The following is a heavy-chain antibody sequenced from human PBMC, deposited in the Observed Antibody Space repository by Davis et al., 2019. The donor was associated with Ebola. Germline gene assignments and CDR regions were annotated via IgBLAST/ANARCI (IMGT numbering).Heavy chain of an antibody. CDR2: IYYSGST. J-gene: IGHJ4*02. V-gene: IGHV4-39*01. Sequence: SETLSLTCTVSGGSISSSSYYWGWIRQPPGKGLEWIGSIYYSGSTYYNPSLKSRVTISVDTSKNQFSLKLSSVTAADTAVYYCASTGNYDSSGYYYPFDYWGQGTLVTVSS. CDR1: GGSISSSSYY. CDR3: ASTGNYDSSGYYYPFDY. D-gene: IGHD3-22*01.